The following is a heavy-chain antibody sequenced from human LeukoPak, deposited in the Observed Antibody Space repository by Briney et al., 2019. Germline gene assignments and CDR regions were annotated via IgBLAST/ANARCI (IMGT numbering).Heavy chain of an antibody. CDR1: GGSISSYY. J-gene: IGHJ5*02. Sequence: SETLSLTCTVSGGSISSYYWSWIRQPAGKGLDWIGRIYTSGSTNYNPSLKSRVTMSVDTSKNQFSLKLSSVTAADTAVYYCARERDYYDSSGYFNWFDPWGQGTLVTVSS. CDR2: IYTSGST. CDR3: ARERDYYDSSGYFNWFDP. V-gene: IGHV4-4*07. D-gene: IGHD3-22*01.